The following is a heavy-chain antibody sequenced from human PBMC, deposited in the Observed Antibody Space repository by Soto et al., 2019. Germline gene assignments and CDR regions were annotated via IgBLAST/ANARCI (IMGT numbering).Heavy chain of an antibody. CDR2: IIPIFGTA. D-gene: IGHD5-18*01. J-gene: IGHJ6*02. CDR3: ARDDVDTAMPYGMDV. Sequence: QVQLVQSGAEVKKPGSSVKVSCKASGGTFSSYASSWVRQAPGQGLEWMGGIIPIFGTANYAQKFQGRVTSTADESTSAAYMELSSLRSEDTAVYYCARDDVDTAMPYGMDVWGQGTTVTVSS. CDR1: GGTFSSYA. V-gene: IGHV1-69*12.